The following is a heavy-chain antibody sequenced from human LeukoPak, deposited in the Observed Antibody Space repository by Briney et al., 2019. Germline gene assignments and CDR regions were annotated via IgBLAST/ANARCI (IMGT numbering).Heavy chain of an antibody. Sequence: SETLSLTCTVSGGSISSYYWSWVRQPPGKGVEWIGYIYYSGSTNYNPSLKIRVTISVDTSKNQFSLKLSSVTAADTAVYYCARGLGSYYYYFDYWGQGTLVSVSS. D-gene: IGHD1-26*01. J-gene: IGHJ4*02. CDR3: ARGLGSYYYYFDY. V-gene: IGHV4-59*01. CDR2: IYYSGST. CDR1: GGSISSYY.